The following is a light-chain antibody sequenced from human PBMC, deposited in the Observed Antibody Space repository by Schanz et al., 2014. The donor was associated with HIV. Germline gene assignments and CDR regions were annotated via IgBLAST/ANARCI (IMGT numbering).Light chain of an antibody. CDR3: QQYNVYSYT. CDR2: KAS. CDR1: QSISNR. J-gene: IGKJ2*01. V-gene: IGKV1-5*03. Sequence: DIQMTQSPSTVSTSVGDRVTITCRASQSISNRLAWYQQKPGKAPKLLIYKASNLDSGVPSTFSGSGSGTEFTLTISSLQSDDFATYYCQQYNVYSYTFGQGTKLEI.